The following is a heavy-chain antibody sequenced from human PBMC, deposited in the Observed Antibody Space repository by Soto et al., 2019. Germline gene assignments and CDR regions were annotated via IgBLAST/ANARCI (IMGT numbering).Heavy chain of an antibody. V-gene: IGHV1-8*01. D-gene: IGHD2-15*01. CDR2: MNPNTGNI. CDR3: ARGRIVVAAFDY. Sequence: QVQLGQSGAEVKKSGASVKVSCKASGYTFTSSDINWVRQATGQGLEWMGWMNPNTGNIGYTQRFQGRVSMTRNISITTAYMELSGLKSDDTAAYYCARGRIVVAAFDYWGQGTLVTVS. J-gene: IGHJ4*02. CDR1: GYTFTSSD.